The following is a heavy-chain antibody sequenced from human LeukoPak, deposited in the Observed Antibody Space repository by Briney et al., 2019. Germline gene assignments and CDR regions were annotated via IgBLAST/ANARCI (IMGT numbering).Heavy chain of an antibody. J-gene: IGHJ4*02. CDR2: ISWDGGST. Sequence: GGSLRLSCAASGFTFDDYAMHWVRQAPGKGLEWVSLISWDGGSTYYADSVKGRFTISRDNSKNSLYLQTNSLRAEDTALYYCAKTGYSSGWDYFDYWGQGTLVTVSS. D-gene: IGHD6-19*01. V-gene: IGHV3-43D*03. CDR1: GFTFDDYA. CDR3: AKTGYSSGWDYFDY.